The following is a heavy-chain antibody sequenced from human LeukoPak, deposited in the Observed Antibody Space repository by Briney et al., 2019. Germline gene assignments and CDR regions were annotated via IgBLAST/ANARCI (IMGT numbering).Heavy chain of an antibody. CDR3: ARQYHQSTGYYSLDH. CDR1: GDAITGSSYF. V-gene: IGHV4-39*01. CDR2: LYYTGTT. Sequence: SSETLSLTCTVSGDAITGSSYFWGWIRQAPGKGLEWIGSLYYTGTTHSSPSLKSRVTMSADTSQNQFSLKLNSVTAADPAVYYCARQYHQSTGYYSLDHWGQGTLVTVSS. D-gene: IGHD3-22*01. J-gene: IGHJ4*02.